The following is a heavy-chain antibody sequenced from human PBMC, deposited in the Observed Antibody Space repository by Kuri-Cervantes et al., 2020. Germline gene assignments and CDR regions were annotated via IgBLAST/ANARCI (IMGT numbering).Heavy chain of an antibody. D-gene: IGHD3-3*01. CDR1: GYSFTSYW. Sequence: GESLKISCKGSGYSFTSYWIGWVRQMPGKGLEWMGIIYPGDSDTRYSPSFQGQVTISADKSISTAYLQWSSLKAADTAVYYCARVTSASDYDFWSGYYPPDAFDIWGQGTMVTVSS. CDR3: ARVTSASDYDFWSGYYPPDAFDI. J-gene: IGHJ3*02. V-gene: IGHV5-51*01. CDR2: IYPGDSDT.